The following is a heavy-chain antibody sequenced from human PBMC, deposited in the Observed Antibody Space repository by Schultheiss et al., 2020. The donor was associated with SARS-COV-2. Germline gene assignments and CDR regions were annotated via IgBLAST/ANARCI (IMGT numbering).Heavy chain of an antibody. CDR2: ISSNGGST. CDR1: GFTFSSYA. V-gene: IGHV3-64D*06. Sequence: GGSLRLSCSASGFTFSSYAMHWVRQAPGKGLEYVSAISSNGGSTYYADSVKGRFTISRDNSKNTLYLQMSSLRAEDTAVYYCAKSSSWYLGYMDVWGKGTTVTVSS. CDR3: AKSSSWYLGYMDV. J-gene: IGHJ6*03. D-gene: IGHD6-13*01.